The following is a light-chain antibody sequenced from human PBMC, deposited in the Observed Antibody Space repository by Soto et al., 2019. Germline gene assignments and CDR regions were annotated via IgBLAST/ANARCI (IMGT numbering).Light chain of an antibody. CDR1: QSVSSS. Sequence: EIVMTQSPATLSVSPGERATLSCRASQSVSSSLAWYQQKHGQGPRLLIYGASTRATGIPARFSGTGSGTEFTLTITSLQSEDFAVYYCQQYNNWPPWTFGQGTKVEIK. CDR2: GAS. J-gene: IGKJ1*01. CDR3: QQYNNWPPWT. V-gene: IGKV3-15*01.